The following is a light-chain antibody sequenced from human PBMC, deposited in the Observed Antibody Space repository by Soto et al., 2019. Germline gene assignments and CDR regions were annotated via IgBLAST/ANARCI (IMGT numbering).Light chain of an antibody. Sequence: QSALTQPASVSGSPGQSITISCTGTSSDIGSHNFVSWHQQHPGKAPKFIIYGVSNRPSGVSNRFSGSKSGNTASLTISGLQADDEADYYCSSYTSTCIWVFGGGTKVTVL. CDR1: SSDIGSHNF. J-gene: IGLJ3*02. CDR3: SSYTSTCIWV. CDR2: GVS. V-gene: IGLV2-14*01.